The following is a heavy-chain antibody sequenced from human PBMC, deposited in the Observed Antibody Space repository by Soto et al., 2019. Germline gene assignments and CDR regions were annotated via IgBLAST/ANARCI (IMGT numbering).Heavy chain of an antibody. CDR1: GGTFSSYA. D-gene: IGHD3-3*01. CDR2: IIPIFGTA. J-gene: IGHJ5*02. Sequence: QVQLVQSGAEVKKPGSSVKLSCKASGGTFSSYAISWVRQAPGQGLEWMGGIIPIFGTANYAQKFQGRVTITADESTSTAYMELSSLRSEDTAVYYCARVIEFLEWPGSVAGLLDPWGQGTLVTVSS. CDR3: ARVIEFLEWPGSVAGLLDP. V-gene: IGHV1-69*01.